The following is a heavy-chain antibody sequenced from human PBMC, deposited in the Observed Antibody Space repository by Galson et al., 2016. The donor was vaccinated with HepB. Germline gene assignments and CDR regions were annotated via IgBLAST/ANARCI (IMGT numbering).Heavy chain of an antibody. D-gene: IGHD3-22*01. CDR1: GFTFSSYD. CDR2: IGADGGT. Sequence: SLRLSCAASGFTFSSYDMHWVRQATGKGLEWVSAIGADGGTSYAGSVKGRFTISRENAKNSLYLQMNSLRAGDTAVYYWVRILYDRSARDYYGMDGWGKGITVTVSS. CDR3: VRILYDRSARDYYGMDG. J-gene: IGHJ6*04. V-gene: IGHV3-13*01.